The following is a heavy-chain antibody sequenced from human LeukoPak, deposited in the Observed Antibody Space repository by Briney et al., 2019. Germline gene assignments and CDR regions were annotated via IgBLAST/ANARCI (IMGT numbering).Heavy chain of an antibody. Sequence: RGESLKISCKGSGYSFTSYWIGWVRQMPGKGLEWMGSIYPGDSDTRYSPSFQGQVTISADKSISTAYLQWSSLKASDTAVYYCARRKYQLLGVFDIWGQGTMVTVSS. CDR2: IYPGDSDT. J-gene: IGHJ3*02. CDR3: ARRKYQLLGVFDI. CDR1: GYSFTSYW. V-gene: IGHV5-51*01. D-gene: IGHD2-2*01.